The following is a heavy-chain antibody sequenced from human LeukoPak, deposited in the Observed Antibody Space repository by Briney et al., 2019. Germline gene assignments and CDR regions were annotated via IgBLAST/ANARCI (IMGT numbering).Heavy chain of an antibody. CDR1: GFTFGSYS. Sequence: GGYLRLYCAASGFTFGSYSMNWVRQAPGKGLEWVSSISSSSSYIYYADSVKGRFTISRDNAKNSLYLQMNSLRAEDTAVYYCASAPPGYSSSWYYWGQGTLVTVSS. D-gene: IGHD6-13*01. CDR3: ASAPPGYSSSWYY. V-gene: IGHV3-21*01. J-gene: IGHJ4*02. CDR2: ISSSSSYI.